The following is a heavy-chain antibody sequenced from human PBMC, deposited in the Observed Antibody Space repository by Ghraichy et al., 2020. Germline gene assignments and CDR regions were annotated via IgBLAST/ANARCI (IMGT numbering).Heavy chain of an antibody. V-gene: IGHV3-30*18. D-gene: IGHD4-23*01. CDR1: RFTFSNYG. CDR3: AKDGLTTVITELGAFDT. J-gene: IGHJ3*02. CDR2: ISYEGSHK. Sequence: GGSLRLSCVGSRFTFSNYGMHWVRQAPGKGLEWVAVISYEGSHKYYADSVKGRFTISRDNSKNTLYLQMNSLGAEDTAVYYCAKDGLTTVITELGAFDTWGQGTMVTVSS.